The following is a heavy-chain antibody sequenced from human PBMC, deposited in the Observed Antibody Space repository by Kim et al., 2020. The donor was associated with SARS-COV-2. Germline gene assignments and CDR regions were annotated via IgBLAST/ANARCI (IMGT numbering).Heavy chain of an antibody. CDR1: GFTFSNYA. Sequence: GGSLRLSCAASGFTFSNYAMTWVRQAPGKGLDWVSTIGTPGNTFYADSVKGRFTISRDNSKNTLYLQMNSLRVEDTALYYCARPVVLRNNCFDPWGQGTLVTVSS. CDR2: IGTPGNT. D-gene: IGHD2-15*01. CDR3: ARPVVLRNNCFDP. J-gene: IGHJ5*02. V-gene: IGHV3-23*01.